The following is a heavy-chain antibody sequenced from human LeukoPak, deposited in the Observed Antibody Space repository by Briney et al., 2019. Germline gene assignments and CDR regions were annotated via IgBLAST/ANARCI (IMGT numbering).Heavy chain of an antibody. CDR2: IIPIFGTA. D-gene: IGHD5-24*01. V-gene: IGHV1-69*13. CDR3: AREGRWLQYED. CDR1: GGTFSNYA. Sequence: GASVKVSCKASGGTFSNYAISWVRQAPGQGLEWMGGIIPIFGTANYAQKFQGRVTITADESTSTAYMELSSLRSEDTAVYYCAREGRWLQYEDWGQGTLVTVSS. J-gene: IGHJ4*02.